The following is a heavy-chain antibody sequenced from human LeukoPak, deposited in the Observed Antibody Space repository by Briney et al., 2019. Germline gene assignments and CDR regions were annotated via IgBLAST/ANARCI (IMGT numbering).Heavy chain of an antibody. CDR3: ARDTYGGSYLPDY. Sequence: QSGGSLRLSCSASGFTFSIYSLNWVRQAPGKGLEWVSYISSSSSIIYYADSVKGRFTISRDNAKNSLYLQMNSLRDDDTAVYYCARDTYGGSYLPDYWGQGTLVTVSS. CDR2: ISSSSSII. V-gene: IGHV3-48*02. D-gene: IGHD1-26*01. CDR1: GFTFSIYS. J-gene: IGHJ4*02.